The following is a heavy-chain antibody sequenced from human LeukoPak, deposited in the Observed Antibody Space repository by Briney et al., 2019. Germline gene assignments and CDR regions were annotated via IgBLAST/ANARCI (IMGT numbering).Heavy chain of an antibody. Sequence: PGESLRLSCAASGFTFSNYGFHWVRQAPGKGLEWVALIRDDGITTYYADSVKGRFIISRDDSKNTLYLQMNSLRAEDTAVYYCARGKASGGYSGYGLDAFDIWGQGTMVTVSS. CDR3: ARGKASGGYSGYGLDAFDI. CDR1: GFTFSNYG. D-gene: IGHD5-12*01. CDR2: IRDDGITT. J-gene: IGHJ3*02. V-gene: IGHV3-30*02.